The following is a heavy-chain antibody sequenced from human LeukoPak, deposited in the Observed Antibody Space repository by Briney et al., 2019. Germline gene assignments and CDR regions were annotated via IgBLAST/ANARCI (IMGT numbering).Heavy chain of an antibody. CDR1: GFSFNLFH. D-gene: IGHD1-26*01. Sequence: PGGSLRLSCAASGFSFNLFHMNWVRQAPGKGLEWVSSITSSGTYITYVDSVRGRFTISRDNAKNSLYLQMNSLRVDDTALYYCARASGGWDLDYWGHGTLVTVSS. V-gene: IGHV3-21*06. CDR3: ARASGGWDLDY. J-gene: IGHJ4*01. CDR2: ITSSGTYI.